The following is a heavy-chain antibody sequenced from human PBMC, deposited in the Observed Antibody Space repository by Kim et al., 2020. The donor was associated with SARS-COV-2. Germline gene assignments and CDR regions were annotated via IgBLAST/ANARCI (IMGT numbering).Heavy chain of an antibody. CDR2: ISSSSSYI. D-gene: IGHD5-12*01. CDR3: ARARVYSGYDFPDY. J-gene: IGHJ4*02. V-gene: IGHV3-21*01. CDR1: GFTFSSYS. Sequence: GGSLRLSCAASGFTFSSYSMNWVRQAPGKGLEWVSSISSSSSYIYYADSVKGRFTISRDNAKNSLYLQMNSLRAEDTAVYYCARARVYSGYDFPDYWGQGTLVTVSS.